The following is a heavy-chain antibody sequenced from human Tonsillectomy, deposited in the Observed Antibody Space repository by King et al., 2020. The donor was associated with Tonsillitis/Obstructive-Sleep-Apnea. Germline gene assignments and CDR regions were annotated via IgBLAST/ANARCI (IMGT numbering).Heavy chain of an antibody. CDR1: GFTFSSNA. CDR2: ITGTGWSS. J-gene: IGHJ5*02. Sequence: VQLVESGGGLEQPGGSLRLSCTASGFTFSSNAMSWVRQAPGKGLEWVSAITGTGWSSYYADSVKGRFTISRDNSKNTVYLQMDNLRAEDTAIYYCAKYRAYGGNSDWFDPWGQGTLVTVSS. D-gene: IGHD4-23*01. CDR3: AKYRAYGGNSDWFDP. V-gene: IGHV3-23*04.